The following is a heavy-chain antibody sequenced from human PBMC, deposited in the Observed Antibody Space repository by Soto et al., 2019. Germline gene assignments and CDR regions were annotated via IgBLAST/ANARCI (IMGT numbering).Heavy chain of an antibody. CDR3: ARRRGRCSDGVCYSWWFDP. D-gene: IGHD2-8*01. CDR1: GGSLSDQW. V-gene: IGHV5-51*01. CDR2: VFLGDSDA. Sequence: RGESLKISCKGSGGSLSDQWIGLVRHTPDKGLEWIGFVFLGDSDARYSPAFQGQVTMSADRSSTYLQWSGLKASDTGIYYCARRRGRCSDGVCYSWWFDPWGQGTRVTVSS. J-gene: IGHJ5*02.